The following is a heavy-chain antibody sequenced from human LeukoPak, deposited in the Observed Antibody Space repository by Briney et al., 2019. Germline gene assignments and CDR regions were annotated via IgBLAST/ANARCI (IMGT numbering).Heavy chain of an antibody. D-gene: IGHD4-17*01. V-gene: IGHV3-20*04. CDR3: ARDLNYGDVRSLDY. CDR1: GFTFDDYG. J-gene: IGHJ4*02. CDR2: INWNGGST. Sequence: GGSLRLSCAASGFTFDDYGMSWVRQAPGKGLEWVSGINWNGGSTGYADSVKGRFTISRDNSKNTLYLQMNSLRAEDTAVYYCARDLNYGDVRSLDYWGQGTLVTVSS.